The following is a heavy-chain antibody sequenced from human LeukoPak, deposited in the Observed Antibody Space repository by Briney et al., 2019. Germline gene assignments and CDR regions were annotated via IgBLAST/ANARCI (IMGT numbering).Heavy chain of an antibody. J-gene: IGHJ4*02. CDR3: ARDHPYDFWSGYSGALDY. V-gene: IGHV3-7*01. D-gene: IGHD3-3*01. CDR2: IKQDGSEK. Sequence: GGSLRLSCAASGFTFSSYWMSWVRQAPGKGLEWVANIKQDGSEKYYVDSVKGRFTISRDNAKNPLYLQMNSLRAEDTAVYYCARDHPYDFWSGYSGALDYRGQGTLVTVSS. CDR1: GFTFSSYW.